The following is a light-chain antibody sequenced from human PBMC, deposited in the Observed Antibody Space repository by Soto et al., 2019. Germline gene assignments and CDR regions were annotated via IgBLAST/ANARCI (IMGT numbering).Light chain of an antibody. CDR3: KQYNSYST. Sequence: DIQMTQSPSTPSASLGDSVTITCRASQSISSWLAWYQQKPGKAPKLLIYKASSLESGVQSRFSGSGSGTDFTLTISSLQPDDFATYYCKQYNSYSTFGQGTKVDIK. V-gene: IGKV1-5*03. CDR1: QSISSW. J-gene: IGKJ1*01. CDR2: KAS.